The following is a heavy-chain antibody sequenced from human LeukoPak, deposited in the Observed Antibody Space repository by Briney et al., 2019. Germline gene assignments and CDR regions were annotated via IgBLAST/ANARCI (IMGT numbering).Heavy chain of an antibody. J-gene: IGHJ4*02. CDR1: GFTFSSHW. D-gene: IGHD3-3*01. CDR3: AKVYDFWTSREDY. CDR2: IRYDGSNK. V-gene: IGHV3-30*02. Sequence: GGSLRLSCAASGFTFSSHWMSWVRQAPGKGLEWVAFIRYDGSNKYYADSVKGRFTISRDNSKNTLYLQMNSLRAEDTAVYYCAKVYDFWTSREDYWGQGTLVTVSS.